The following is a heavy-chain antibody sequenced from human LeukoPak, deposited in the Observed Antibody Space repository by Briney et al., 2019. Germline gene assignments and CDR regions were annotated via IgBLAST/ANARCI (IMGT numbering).Heavy chain of an antibody. Sequence: SETLSLTCAVYGGSFSGHYWSWIRQPPGKGLEWIGEINHSGSTNYNPSLKSRVTISVDTSKNQFSLKLSSVTAADTAVYYCARALYNWNSYFDYWGQGTLVTVSS. CDR3: ARALYNWNSYFDY. CDR2: INHSGST. J-gene: IGHJ4*02. CDR1: GGSFSGHY. D-gene: IGHD1-7*01. V-gene: IGHV4-34*01.